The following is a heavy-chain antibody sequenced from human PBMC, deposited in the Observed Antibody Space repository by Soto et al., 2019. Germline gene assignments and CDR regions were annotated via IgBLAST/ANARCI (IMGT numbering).Heavy chain of an antibody. Sequence: QVQLVESGGGVVQPGRSLRLSCAASGFTFSNFGMHWVRQAPGKGLEWLSIIWHDGSDKDYAGAVKGRFTVSRDNSKNTLSLQMKRLRDDATGVYYCGRGGLEGTSCGGECSTVDYWGQGTLVTVSS. D-gene: IGHD2-21*01. J-gene: IGHJ4*02. V-gene: IGHV3-33*01. CDR3: GRGGLEGTSCGGECSTVDY. CDR1: GFTFSNFG. CDR2: IWHDGSDK.